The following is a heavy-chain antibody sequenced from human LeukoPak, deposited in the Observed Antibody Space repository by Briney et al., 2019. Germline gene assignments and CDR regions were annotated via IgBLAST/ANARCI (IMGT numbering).Heavy chain of an antibody. J-gene: IGHJ4*02. V-gene: IGHV4-34*01. CDR2: INHSGST. D-gene: IGHD6-19*01. CDR1: GGSFSGYY. Sequence: NPSETLSLTCAVYGGSFSGYYWSWIRQPPGKGLEWIGEINHSGSTNYNPSLKSRVTISVDTSKNQFSLKLSSVTAADTAVYYCATSGGWHKYYFDYWGQGTLVTVSS. CDR3: ATSGGWHKYYFDY.